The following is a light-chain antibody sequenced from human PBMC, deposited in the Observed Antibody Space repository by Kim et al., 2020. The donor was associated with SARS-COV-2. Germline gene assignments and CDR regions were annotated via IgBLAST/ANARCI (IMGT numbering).Light chain of an antibody. Sequence: EIVMTQSPATLSVSPGERATLSCRASESVSGNLAWYQQKGGQAPRLLIYGASTRATAIPARFSGSGSGTEFTLTISSLQSEDFAVYYWQKYNHWPSFGGGTKVDIK. CDR3: QKYNHWPS. CDR1: ESVSGN. J-gene: IGKJ4*01. CDR2: GAS. V-gene: IGKV3-15*01.